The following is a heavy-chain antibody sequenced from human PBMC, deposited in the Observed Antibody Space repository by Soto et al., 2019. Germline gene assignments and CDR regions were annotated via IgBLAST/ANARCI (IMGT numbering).Heavy chain of an antibody. J-gene: IGHJ3*01. CDR3: ARARLRAVYAFDF. Sequence: PSETLSLTCTVSGGSIIRGAYYWIWVRQHPGKGLEWIGYIYYSGSTYFSPSLKSRLTISVDTSKNQFSLKLSSVTAADTAMYYCARARLRAVYAFDFWGQGTMVTVSS. D-gene: IGHD5-12*01. CDR2: IYYSGST. V-gene: IGHV4-31*03. CDR1: GGSIIRGAYY.